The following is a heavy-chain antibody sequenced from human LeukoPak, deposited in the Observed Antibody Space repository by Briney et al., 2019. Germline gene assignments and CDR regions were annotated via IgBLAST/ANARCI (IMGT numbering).Heavy chain of an antibody. D-gene: IGHD1-1*01. CDR3: ARDHDREAFDI. V-gene: IGHV3-74*01. J-gene: IGHJ3*02. CDR1: GFTFSSYW. CDR2: INSDGSST. Sequence: GGSLRLSCAASGFTFSSYWMHWVRQAPGKGLVWVSRINSDGSSTSYADSVKGRFTISRDNAKNTLYLQMNSLGAEDTAVYYCARDHDREAFDIWGQGTMVTVSS.